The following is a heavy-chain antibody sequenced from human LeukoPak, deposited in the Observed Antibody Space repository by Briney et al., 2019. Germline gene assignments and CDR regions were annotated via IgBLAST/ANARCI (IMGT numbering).Heavy chain of an antibody. CDR2: ITGSGGNT. CDR3: VRGLDYSDY. D-gene: IGHD6-6*01. J-gene: IGHJ4*02. CDR1: GFIFSNYA. V-gene: IGHV3-23*01. Sequence: GGSLRLSCAASGFIFSNYAMGWGRQAPGKGLEWVSSITGSGGNTYYADSVKGRFTFSRDNSKNTLHLQMNSLRAEDTAVYYCVRGLDYSDYWGQGTLVTVSS.